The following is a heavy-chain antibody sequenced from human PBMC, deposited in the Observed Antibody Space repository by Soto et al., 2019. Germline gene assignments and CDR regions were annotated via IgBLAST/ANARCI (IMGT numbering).Heavy chain of an antibody. D-gene: IGHD4-4*01. J-gene: IGHJ4*02. CDR3: ARVESNYVEIDY. V-gene: IGHV3-21*01. CDR2: ISSSSSYI. CDR1: GFTFSSYS. Sequence: EVQLVESGGGLVKPGGSLRLSCAASGFTFSSYSMNWVRQAPGKGLEWVSSISSSSSYIYYADSVKGRFTISRDNAKNSLYLQMNSLRAEDTAVYYCARVESNYVEIDYWGQGTLVTVSS.